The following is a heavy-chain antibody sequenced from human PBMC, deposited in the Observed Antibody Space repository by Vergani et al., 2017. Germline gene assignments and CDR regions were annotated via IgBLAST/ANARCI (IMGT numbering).Heavy chain of an antibody. CDR3: AKDRRLHWYFDL. Sequence: QVQLVESGGGVVQPGRSLRLSCAASGFTFSSYGMHWVRQAPGKGLEWVAVISYDGSNKYYADSVKGRFTISRDNSKNTLYLQMNSLRAEDTAVYYCAKDRRLHWYFDLWGRGTLVTVSS. J-gene: IGHJ2*01. CDR2: ISYDGSNK. CDR1: GFTFSSYG. V-gene: IGHV3-30*18.